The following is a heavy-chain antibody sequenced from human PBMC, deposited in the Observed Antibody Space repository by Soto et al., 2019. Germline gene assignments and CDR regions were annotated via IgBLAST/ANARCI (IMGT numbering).Heavy chain of an antibody. CDR3: ARNRLTAVTIDY. D-gene: IGHD4-17*01. Sequence: QVQLQESGPGLVKPSETLSLTCTVSGGSVSSGAYYWSWIRQPPGKGLEWIGYISYSGSTKYNSSLKSRVTMSVDTSKNQFSLHLGSVTAADTAVYYCARNRLTAVTIDYWGQGSLVTVSS. CDR1: GGSVSSGAYY. V-gene: IGHV4-61*08. CDR2: ISYSGST. J-gene: IGHJ4*02.